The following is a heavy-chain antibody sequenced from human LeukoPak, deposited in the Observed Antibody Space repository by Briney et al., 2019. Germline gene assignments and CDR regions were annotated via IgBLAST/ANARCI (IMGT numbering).Heavy chain of an antibody. CDR3: ARTNYYDSSGYYEYNWFDP. Sequence: GESLKISCKGSGYSFTSYWIGWVRQMPGKGLEWMGIIYPGDSDTRYSPSFQGQVTISADKSISTAYLQWSSLKASDTAMYYCARTNYYDSSGYYEYNWFDPWGQGTLVTVSS. J-gene: IGHJ5*02. D-gene: IGHD3-22*01. CDR2: IYPGDSDT. V-gene: IGHV5-51*01. CDR1: GYSFTSYW.